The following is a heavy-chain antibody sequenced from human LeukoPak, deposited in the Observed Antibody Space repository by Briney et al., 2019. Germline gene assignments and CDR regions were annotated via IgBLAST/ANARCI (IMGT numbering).Heavy chain of an antibody. CDR1: GYTFTDYY. Sequence: ASVKVSCKVSGYTFTDYYMHLVQQARGRGLEWMGLVDPEDGETIYAEKFQGRVTITADTSTDTAYMELSSLRSEDTAVYYCATSYSTKLPPLDSWGQGTLVTVSS. CDR3: ATSYSTKLPPLDS. J-gene: IGHJ4*02. CDR2: VDPEDGET. D-gene: IGHD6-13*01. V-gene: IGHV1-69-2*01.